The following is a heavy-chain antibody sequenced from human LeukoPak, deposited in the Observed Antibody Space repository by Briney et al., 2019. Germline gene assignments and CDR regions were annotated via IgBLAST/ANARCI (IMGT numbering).Heavy chain of an antibody. CDR1: GGSISNSY. Sequence: PSETLSLTCTVSGGSISNSYWSWIRQPPGKGLEWIGYIYYSGSTNYNPSLKSRVTISVDTSKNQFSLKLSSVTAADTAVYYCARGPIAAAGLAYDYWGQGTLVTVSS. CDR3: ARGPIAAAGLAYDY. J-gene: IGHJ4*02. CDR2: IYYSGST. V-gene: IGHV4-59*01. D-gene: IGHD6-13*01.